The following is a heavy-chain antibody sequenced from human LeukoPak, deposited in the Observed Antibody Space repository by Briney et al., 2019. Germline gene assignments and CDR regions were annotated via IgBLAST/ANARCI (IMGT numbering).Heavy chain of an antibody. CDR1: GVSISSSNSY. D-gene: IGHD6-19*01. V-gene: IGHV4-39*01. CDR2: IYYSGNT. J-gene: IGHJ4*02. Sequence: SETLSLTCTVSGVSISSSNSYWGWIRQPPGKGLEWIGSIYYSGNTYYNASLKSQVSISIDTSKNQFSLKLSSVTAADTAVYYCASGYSSGPFDYWGQGTLVTVSS. CDR3: ASGYSSGPFDY.